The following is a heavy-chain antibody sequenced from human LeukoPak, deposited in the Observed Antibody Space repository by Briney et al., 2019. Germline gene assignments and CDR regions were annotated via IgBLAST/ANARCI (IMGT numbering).Heavy chain of an antibody. D-gene: IGHD6-19*01. CDR1: GGSISSSSYY. J-gene: IGHJ5*02. Sequence: KPSETLSLTCTVSGGSISSSSYYWGWIRQPPGKGLEWIGSIYYSGSTYYNPSLKSRVTISVDTSKNQFSLKLSSVTAADTAVYYCASNGGQWLGYNWFDPWGRGTLVTVSS. CDR3: ASNGGQWLGYNWFDP. CDR2: IYYSGST. V-gene: IGHV4-39*01.